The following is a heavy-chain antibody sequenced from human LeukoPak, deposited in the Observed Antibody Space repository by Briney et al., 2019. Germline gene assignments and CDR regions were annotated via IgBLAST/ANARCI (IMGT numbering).Heavy chain of an antibody. CDR1: GYTFTSYY. D-gene: IGHD3-22*01. J-gene: IGHJ4*02. CDR2: INPSGGST. V-gene: IGHV1-46*01. Sequence: ASVKVSCKASGYTFTSYYMHWVRHAPGQGLEWMGIINPSGGSTSYAQKFQGRVTMTRDTSTSTVYMELSSLRSEDTAVYYCARDHPGGPDYYDSSGYYSSWGQGTLVTVSS. CDR3: ARDHPGGPDYYDSSGYYSS.